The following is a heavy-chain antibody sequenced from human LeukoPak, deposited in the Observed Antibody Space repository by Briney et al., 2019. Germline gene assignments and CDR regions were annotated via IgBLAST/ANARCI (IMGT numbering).Heavy chain of an antibody. CDR1: GGSFSGYF. J-gene: IGHJ5*02. Sequence: SETLSLTCAVYGGSFSGYFWSWIRQAPGKGLEWIGEINHSGSTNYNPSLKSRATISVDTSKKQFSLKLSSVTAADTAVYYCARGLQAYSSWYALVNWFDPWGQGTLVTVSS. V-gene: IGHV4-34*01. D-gene: IGHD6-13*01. CDR2: INHSGST. CDR3: ARGLQAYSSWYALVNWFDP.